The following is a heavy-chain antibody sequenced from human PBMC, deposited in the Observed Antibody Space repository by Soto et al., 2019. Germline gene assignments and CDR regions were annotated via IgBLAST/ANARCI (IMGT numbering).Heavy chain of an antibody. CDR1: GFTFRNYA. V-gene: IGHV3-23*01. D-gene: IGHD1-1*01. CDR3: AKDPGSTGATLGN. J-gene: IGHJ4*02. CDR2: ISGSGGST. Sequence: EVQLLESGGGLVQPGGSLRLSCAASGFTFRNYAMNWVRQAPGKGLEWVSAISGSGGSTYYADSVKGRFTISRDSSKNTLYLQMNSLRAEDTAVYYCAKDPGSTGATLGNWGQGILVTVSS.